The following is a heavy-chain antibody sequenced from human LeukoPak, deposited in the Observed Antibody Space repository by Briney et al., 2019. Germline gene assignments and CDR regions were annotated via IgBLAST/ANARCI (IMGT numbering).Heavy chain of an antibody. CDR1: GGSFSGHY. Sequence: SETLSLTCAVSGGSFSGHYWSWIRQSPGKGLEWIGEITERGSTNYNPSLKSRVTISRDTSKNHFSLKVSSVTAADTAVYYCARESYGSGSYYPSSYYFDYWGQGTLVTVSS. J-gene: IGHJ4*02. D-gene: IGHD3-10*01. CDR2: ITERGST. V-gene: IGHV4-34*01. CDR3: ARESYGSGSYYPSSYYFDY.